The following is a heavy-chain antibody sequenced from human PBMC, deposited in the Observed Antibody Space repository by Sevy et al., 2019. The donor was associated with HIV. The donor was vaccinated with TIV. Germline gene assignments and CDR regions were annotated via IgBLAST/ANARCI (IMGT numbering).Heavy chain of an antibody. J-gene: IGHJ4*02. V-gene: IGHV1-69*13. CDR1: GGTFSSYA. D-gene: IGHD4-17*01. Sequence: ASVKVSCMASGGTFSSYAISWVRQAPGQGLEWMGGIIPIFGTANYAQKFQGRVTITADESTSTAYMELSSLRSEDTAVYYCARDSRRDDYVPYYWGQGTLVTVSS. CDR3: ARDSRRDDYVPYY. CDR2: IIPIFGTA.